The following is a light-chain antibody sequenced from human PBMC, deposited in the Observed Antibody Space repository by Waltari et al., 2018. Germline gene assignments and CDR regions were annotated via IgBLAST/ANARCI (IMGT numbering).Light chain of an antibody. V-gene: IGKV3D-15*01. CDR2: DVS. J-gene: IGKJ1*01. Sequence: EIVMTQSPAVLSVSPGQRATLSCRASGTVTSHLAWYQQKPGQAPRLLIYDVSTRAAGIPARVSGSGSETEFTLTVTSLQSEDCAVYYCQQYYEWQTFGPGTKVEIK. CDR1: GTVTSH. CDR3: QQYYEWQT.